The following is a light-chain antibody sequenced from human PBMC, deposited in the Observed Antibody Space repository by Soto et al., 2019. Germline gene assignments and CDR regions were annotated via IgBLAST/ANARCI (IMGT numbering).Light chain of an antibody. CDR3: QQVKTYPLT. J-gene: IGKJ4*01. V-gene: IGKV1-9*01. CDR2: AAS. Sequence: DIQLTQSPSFLSASVGDRVTITCRASQDISSHLAWYQQKPGKAPKLLIYAASTLQSGVPSGFGGSGSGTEFALTITGPQPEDFATYYCQQVKTYPLTFGGGTKVEIK. CDR1: QDISSH.